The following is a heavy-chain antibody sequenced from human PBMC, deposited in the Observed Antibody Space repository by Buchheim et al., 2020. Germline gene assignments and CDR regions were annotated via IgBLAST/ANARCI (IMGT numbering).Heavy chain of an antibody. Sequence: EVQLVESGGGLVQPGGSLRLSCAASGFTFSSYSMNWVRQAPGKGLEWVSYISSSSSTIYYADSVKGRFTISRDNAKNSLYLQMNSLRAEDTAVYYCARGVVIIGDYYYGMDVWGQGTT. V-gene: IGHV3-48*01. CDR3: ARGVVIIGDYYYGMDV. CDR1: GFTFSSYS. CDR2: ISSSSSTI. D-gene: IGHD3-3*01. J-gene: IGHJ6*02.